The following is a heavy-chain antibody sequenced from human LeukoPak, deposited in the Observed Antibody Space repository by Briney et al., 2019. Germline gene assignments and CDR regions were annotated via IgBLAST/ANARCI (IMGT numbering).Heavy chain of an antibody. CDR2: IYTSGST. V-gene: IGHV4-61*02. CDR3: ARAGVGQLYYYYYMDV. J-gene: IGHJ6*03. Sequence: SQTLSLTCTVSGGSIGSGSYYWSWIRQPAGKGLEWIGRIYTSGSTNYNPSLKSRVTISVDTSKNQFSLKLSSVTAADTAVYYCARAGVGQLYYYYYMDVWGKGTTVTVSS. D-gene: IGHD1/OR15-1a*01. CDR1: GGSIGSGSYY.